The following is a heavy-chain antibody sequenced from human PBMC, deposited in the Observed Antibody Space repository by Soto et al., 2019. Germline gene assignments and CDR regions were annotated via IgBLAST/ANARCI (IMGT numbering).Heavy chain of an antibody. Sequence: GSLRLSCAASGFTFSSYDMHWVRQATGKGLEWVSAIGTAGDTYYPGSVKGRFTISRENAKNSLYLQMNSLRAGDTVVYYCARALSSSWYHYYYYMDVWGKGTTVTVSS. V-gene: IGHV3-13*01. D-gene: IGHD6-13*01. CDR2: IGTAGDT. J-gene: IGHJ6*03. CDR3: ARALSSSWYHYYYYMDV. CDR1: GFTFSSYD.